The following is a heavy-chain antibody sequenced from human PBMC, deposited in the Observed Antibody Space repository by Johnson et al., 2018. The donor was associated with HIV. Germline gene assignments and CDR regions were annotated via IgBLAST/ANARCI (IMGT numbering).Heavy chain of an antibody. Sequence: VQLVESGGGAVQPGRSLRLSCAASGFIVSSNYMSWVRQAPGKGLEWVGRTKNKANSYTTEYAASVKGRFTISRDDSKNSLYLQMNSLKTEDTSVYYCALSYSLDAFDIWGQGTVVTVSS. D-gene: IGHD2-21*01. V-gene: IGHV3-72*01. CDR1: GFIVSSNY. CDR2: TKNKANSYTT. CDR3: ALSYSLDAFDI. J-gene: IGHJ3*02.